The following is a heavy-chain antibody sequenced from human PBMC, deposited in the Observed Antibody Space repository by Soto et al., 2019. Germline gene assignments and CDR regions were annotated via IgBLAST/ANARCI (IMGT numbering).Heavy chain of an antibody. CDR2: IYSSGST. V-gene: IGHV4-30-4*01. J-gene: IGHJ1*01. Sequence: VQLQESGPGLVKPSQTLSLTCTVSGGSISSGDYYWSWIRQPPGKGLEWIGYIYSSGSTYYSPSLRSRVTIASAPSKGQFPLQLSSVTAADTAVYSCARSLYGDYVFYWGQGTLVTVSS. CDR3: ARSLYGDYVFY. D-gene: IGHD4-17*01. CDR1: GGSISSGDYY.